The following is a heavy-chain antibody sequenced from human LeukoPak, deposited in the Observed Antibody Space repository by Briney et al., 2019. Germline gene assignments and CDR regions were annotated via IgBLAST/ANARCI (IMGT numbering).Heavy chain of an antibody. CDR1: GGSISSGDYY. CDR2: IYYSGST. J-gene: IGHJ4*02. CDR3: ARAIPPGWLRPPFDY. D-gene: IGHD5-12*01. V-gene: IGHV4-30-4*01. Sequence: SETLSLTCTVSGGSISSGDYYWSWIRQPPGKGLEWIGYIYYSGSTYYNPSLKGRVTISVDTSNNHFSLKLSSVTAADTGVYYCARAIPPGWLRPPFDYWGQGTLVTVSS.